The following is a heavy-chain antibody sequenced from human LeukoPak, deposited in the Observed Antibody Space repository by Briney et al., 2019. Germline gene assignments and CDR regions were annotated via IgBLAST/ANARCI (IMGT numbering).Heavy chain of an antibody. V-gene: IGHV1-2*02. Sequence: ASVKVSCKASGYTFTGYYMHWVRQAPGQGLEWMGWINPNSGGTNYAQKFQGRVTMTRDKSISTAYMELSRLRSDDTAVYYCARRGGSGSYYVAYYFDYWGQGTLVTVSS. CDR3: ARRGGSGSYYVAYYFDY. CDR1: GYTFTGYY. D-gene: IGHD1-26*01. CDR2: INPNSGGT. J-gene: IGHJ4*02.